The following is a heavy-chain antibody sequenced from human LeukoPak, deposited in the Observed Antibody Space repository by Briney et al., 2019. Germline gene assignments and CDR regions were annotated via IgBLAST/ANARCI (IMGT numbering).Heavy chain of an antibody. J-gene: IGHJ3*02. CDR1: GYTFTGYY. CDR2: INPNSGGT. V-gene: IGHV1-2*02. Sequence: ASVKVSCKASGYTFTGYYMHWVRQAPGQGLEWMGWINPNSGGTNYAQKFQGRVTITADESTSTAYMELSSLRSEDTAVYYCAREMWRVVAAAGTKTDNDAFDIWGQGTMVTVSS. CDR3: AREMWRVVAAAGTKTDNDAFDI. D-gene: IGHD6-13*01.